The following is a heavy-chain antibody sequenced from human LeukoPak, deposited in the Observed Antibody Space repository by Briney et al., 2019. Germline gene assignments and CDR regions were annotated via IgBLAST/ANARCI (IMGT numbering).Heavy chain of an antibody. CDR3: AREGYGGNAVIFDY. J-gene: IGHJ4*02. Sequence: GASVKVSCKASGGTFSSYAISWVRQAPGQGLEWMGGIIPIFGTANYAQKFQGRVTITADESTSTAYMELSSLRSGDTAVYYCAREGYGGNAVIFDYWGQGTLVTVSS. CDR1: GGTFSSYA. V-gene: IGHV1-69*13. CDR2: IIPIFGTA. D-gene: IGHD4-23*01.